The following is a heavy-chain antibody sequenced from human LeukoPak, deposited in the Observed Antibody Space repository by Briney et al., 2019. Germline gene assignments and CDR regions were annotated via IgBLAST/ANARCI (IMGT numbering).Heavy chain of an antibody. Sequence: ASVKVSCKASRGTFSSYAISWVRQAPGQGLEWMGGIIPIFGTANYAQKFQGRVTITADESTSTAYMELSSLRSEDTAVYYCASRYYYDSSGYYRIDAFDIWGQGTMVTVSS. V-gene: IGHV1-69*13. J-gene: IGHJ3*02. D-gene: IGHD3-22*01. CDR3: ASRYYYDSSGYYRIDAFDI. CDR1: RGTFSSYA. CDR2: IIPIFGTA.